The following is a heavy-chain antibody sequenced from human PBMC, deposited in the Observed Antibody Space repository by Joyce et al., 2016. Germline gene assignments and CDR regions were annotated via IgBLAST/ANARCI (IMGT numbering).Heavy chain of an antibody. CDR3: AKILTATYSSGWFLDY. V-gene: IGHV3-30*18. CDR1: GLTLSNYG. J-gene: IGHJ4*02. Sequence: QVQLVESGGGVVQPGRSLRLSCAASGLTLSNYGVHWVRQAPGKGLEWVAVISYDGMYKYYADSVKGRFTSSRDNSKNTVFLEMNSLRAEDTAVYYCAKILTATYSSGWFLDYWGQGTLVTVSS. CDR2: ISYDGMYK. D-gene: IGHD6-25*01.